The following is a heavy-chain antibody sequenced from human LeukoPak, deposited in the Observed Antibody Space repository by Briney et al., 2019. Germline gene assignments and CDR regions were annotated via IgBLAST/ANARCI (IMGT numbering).Heavy chain of an antibody. J-gene: IGHJ4*02. D-gene: IGHD6-6*01. CDR3: AKSRIAARLIIDY. V-gene: IGHV3-30*18. Sequence: AGGSLRLSCAASGFTFSSYGMHWVRQAPGKGLEWVAVISYDGSNKYYADSVKGRFTISRENSKNTLYLQMNSLRAEDTAVYYCAKSRIAARLIIDYWGQGTLVTVSS. CDR1: GFTFSSYG. CDR2: ISYDGSNK.